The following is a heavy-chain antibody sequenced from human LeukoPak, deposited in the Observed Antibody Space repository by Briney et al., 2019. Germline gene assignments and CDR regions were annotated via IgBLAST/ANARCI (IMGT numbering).Heavy chain of an antibody. V-gene: IGHV3-23*01. Sequence: GGSLRLSCASSGFTFSIYAMSWGRHPPRKRLERGSSTIGSGGSTYYADSVKGPITTSRDNSTNTMYLKMNSVRAADTAVYYCARVGATGAAFDIWGQGTMVTVSS. D-gene: IGHD1-26*01. CDR1: GFTFSIYA. CDR2: TIGSGGST. J-gene: IGHJ3*02. CDR3: ARVGATGAAFDI.